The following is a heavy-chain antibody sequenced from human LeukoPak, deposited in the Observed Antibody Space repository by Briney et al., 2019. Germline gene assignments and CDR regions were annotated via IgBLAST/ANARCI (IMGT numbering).Heavy chain of an antibody. V-gene: IGHV3-30*04. CDR3: ARVDLRGRWGRGFYFDY. J-gene: IGHJ4*02. CDR2: ISYDGSNK. CDR1: GFTFSSYA. Sequence: PGGSLRLSCAASGFTFSSYAMHWVRQAPGKGLEWVAVISYDGSNKYYADSVKGRFTISRDNSKNTLYLQMNSLRAEDTAVYYCARVDLRGRWGRGFYFDYWGQGTLVTVSS. D-gene: IGHD2-21*02.